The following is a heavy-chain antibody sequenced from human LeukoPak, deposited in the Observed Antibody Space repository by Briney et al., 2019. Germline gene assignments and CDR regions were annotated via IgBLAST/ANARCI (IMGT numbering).Heavy chain of an antibody. V-gene: IGHV3-23*01. D-gene: IGHD5-24*01. CDR1: GFTFSSYA. J-gene: IGHJ4*02. CDR3: AKDRGDGYIHFDY. CDR2: ISGSGGST. Sequence: GGSLRLSCAASGFTFSSYAMSWVRQAPGKGLEWVSAISGSGGSTYYADSVKGRFTISGDNSKNTLYLQMNSLRAEDTAVYYCAKDRGDGYIHFDYWGQGTLVTVSS.